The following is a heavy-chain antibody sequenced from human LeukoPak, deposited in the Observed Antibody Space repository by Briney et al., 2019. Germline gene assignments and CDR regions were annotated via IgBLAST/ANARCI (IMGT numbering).Heavy chain of an antibody. CDR3: ARLSKQLTTGNPFDI. CDR2: IYYSGST. D-gene: IGHD6-13*01. Sequence: KPSETLSLTCTVSGGSISSYYWSWIRQPPGKGLEWIGYIYYSGSTNYNPSLKIRVTISIDTSKNQFSLTLSSVTAADTAVYYCARLSKQLTTGNPFDIWGQGTMVTFSS. CDR1: GGSISSYY. J-gene: IGHJ3*02. V-gene: IGHV4-59*08.